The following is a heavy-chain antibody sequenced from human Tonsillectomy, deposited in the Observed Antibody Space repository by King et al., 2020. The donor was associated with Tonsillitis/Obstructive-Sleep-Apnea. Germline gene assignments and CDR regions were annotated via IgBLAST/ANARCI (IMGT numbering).Heavy chain of an antibody. CDR3: ARAGVGYCSSTSCYIAYYFDY. V-gene: IGHV3-21*01. CDR1: GFTFSSYS. Sequence: VQLVESGGGLVKPGGSLRLSCAASGFTFSSYSMNWVRQAPGKGLEWVSSISSSSRYIYYADSVKGRFTISRDKAKNSRYLQMNGLRAEDTAVYYCARAGVGYCSSTSCYIAYYFDYWGQGTLVTVSS. CDR2: ISSSSRYI. J-gene: IGHJ4*02. D-gene: IGHD2-2*02.